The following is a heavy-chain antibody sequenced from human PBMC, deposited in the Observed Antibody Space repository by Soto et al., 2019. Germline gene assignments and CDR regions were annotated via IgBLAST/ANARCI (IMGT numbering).Heavy chain of an antibody. V-gene: IGHV4-30-2*01. D-gene: IGHD1-1*01. CDR1: GGSISSGGYS. CDR3: ARTLPNRQLFDS. Sequence: SETLSLTCAVSGGSISSGGYSWSWIRQPPGKGLEWIGYIYHSGSTYYNPSLKSRATISVDRSKNQFSLKLSSVTAADTAVYYCARTLPNRQLFDSWSQGTLVTVSS. J-gene: IGHJ4*02. CDR2: IYHSGST.